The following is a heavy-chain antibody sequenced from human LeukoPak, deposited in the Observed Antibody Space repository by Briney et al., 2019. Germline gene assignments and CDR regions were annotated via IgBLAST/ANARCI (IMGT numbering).Heavy chain of an antibody. CDR2: IYYSGST. CDR1: GGSISSYY. Sequence: SETLSLTCTVSGGSISSYYWSWIRQPPGKGLEWIGYIYYSGSTNYNPSLKSRVTISVDTSKNQFSLKLSSVTAADTAVYYCARLYPPYDSSGYFDYWGQGTLVTVSS. D-gene: IGHD3-22*01. J-gene: IGHJ4*02. CDR3: ARLYPPYDSSGYFDY. V-gene: IGHV4-59*08.